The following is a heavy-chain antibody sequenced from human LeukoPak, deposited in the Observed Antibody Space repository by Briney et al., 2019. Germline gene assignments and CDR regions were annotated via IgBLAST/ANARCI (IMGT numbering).Heavy chain of an antibody. D-gene: IGHD2-8*01. J-gene: IGHJ4*02. Sequence: PSETLSLTCTVSGGSISSSSYYWGWIRQPPGKGLEWIGSIYYSESTYYNPSLKSRVTISVDTSKNQFSLKLSSVTAADTAVYYCAREAGYCTNGVCYLMDFDYWGQGTLVTVSS. V-gene: IGHV4-39*07. CDR1: GGSISSSSYY. CDR2: IYYSEST. CDR3: AREAGYCTNGVCYLMDFDY.